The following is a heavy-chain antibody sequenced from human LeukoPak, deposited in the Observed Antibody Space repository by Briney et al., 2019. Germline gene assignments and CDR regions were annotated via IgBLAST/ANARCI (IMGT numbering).Heavy chain of an antibody. Sequence: GGSLRLSCAASGFTFSSYAMSWVRQRPGKGLEWVSAISSSGGSTYYADSVKGRFTISKDNSKNTLYMEMNSLRAEDTAVYYCAKKANSGDYYAFDYWGQGTLVTVSS. V-gene: IGHV3-23*01. CDR3: AKKANSGDYYAFDY. CDR2: ISSSGGST. D-gene: IGHD3-22*01. J-gene: IGHJ4*02. CDR1: GFTFSSYA.